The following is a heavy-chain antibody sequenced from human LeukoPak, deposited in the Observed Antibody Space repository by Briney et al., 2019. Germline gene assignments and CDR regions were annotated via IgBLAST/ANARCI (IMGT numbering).Heavy chain of an antibody. V-gene: IGHV4-31*03. D-gene: IGHD3-10*01. CDR2: IYYSGST. CDR1: GGSISSGGYY. J-gene: IGHJ4*02. CDR3: ARNHRLGGSGSYLFDY. Sequence: SQTLSLTCTVSGGSISSGGYYWSWIRQHPGKGLEWIGYIYYSGSTYYNPSLKSRVTISVDTSKNQFSLKLSSVTAADTAVYYCARNHRLGGSGSYLFDYWGQGTLVTVSS.